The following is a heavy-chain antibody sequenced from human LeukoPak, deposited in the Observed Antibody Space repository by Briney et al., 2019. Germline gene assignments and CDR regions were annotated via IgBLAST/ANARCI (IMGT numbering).Heavy chain of an antibody. D-gene: IGHD1-7*01. J-gene: IGHJ6*03. Sequence: ASVKVSCKVSGYTLTELSMHWVRQAPGKGLEWMGGFDPEDGETIYAQKFQGRVTMTEDTSTDTAYMELSSLRSEDTAVYYCATGRLNYPVYYYYMDVWGKGTTVTVSS. CDR1: GYTLTELS. V-gene: IGHV1-24*01. CDR3: ATGRLNYPVYYYYMDV. CDR2: FDPEDGET.